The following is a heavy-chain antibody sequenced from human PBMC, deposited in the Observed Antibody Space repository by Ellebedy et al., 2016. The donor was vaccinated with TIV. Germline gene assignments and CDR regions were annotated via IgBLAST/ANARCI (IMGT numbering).Heavy chain of an antibody. CDR2: IYHSGTT. D-gene: IGHD1-26*01. CDR3: ARDRGSVTFDS. Sequence: MPSETLSLTCTISGGSVSTTRYYWAWIRQPPGKGLEWLGSIYHSGTTYYNPSLKSRVTISVDTSKNQLSLKLSSVTAADTAVYYCARDRGSVTFDSWGQGTLVTVSS. J-gene: IGHJ4*02. V-gene: IGHV4-39*07. CDR1: GGSVSTTRYY.